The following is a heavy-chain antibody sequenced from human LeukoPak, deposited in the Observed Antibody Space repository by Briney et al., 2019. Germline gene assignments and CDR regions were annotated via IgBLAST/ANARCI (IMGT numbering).Heavy chain of an antibody. Sequence: ASVKVSCKASGYTFTAYYMHWVRQAPGQGLEWMGWINSNSGGTNYAQKFQGRVTMTRDTSISTAYMELSRLRSDDTAVYYCARLDGAPVDYWGQGTLVTVSS. CDR1: GYTFTAYY. CDR2: INSNSGGT. J-gene: IGHJ4*02. V-gene: IGHV1-2*02. D-gene: IGHD1-26*01. CDR3: ARLDGAPVDY.